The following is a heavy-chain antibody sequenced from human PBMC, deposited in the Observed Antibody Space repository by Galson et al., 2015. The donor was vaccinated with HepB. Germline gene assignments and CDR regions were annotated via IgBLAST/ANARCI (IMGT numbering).Heavy chain of an antibody. V-gene: IGHV3-7*03. CDR2: IRPDGSDQ. J-gene: IGHJ6*02. D-gene: IGHD1-14*01. CDR1: GFTFSSYW. CDR3: AKPGRGSHYYYYGMDV. Sequence: SLRLSCAASGFTFSSYWMHWVRQAPGKGLEWVANIRPDGSDQFYMGSVKGRFTISRDNSRNTLYLQMNSLRAEDTAVYYCAKPGRGSHYYYYGMDVWGQGTTVTVSS.